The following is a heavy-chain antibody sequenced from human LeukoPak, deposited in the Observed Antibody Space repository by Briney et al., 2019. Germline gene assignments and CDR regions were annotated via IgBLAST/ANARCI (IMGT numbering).Heavy chain of an antibody. CDR3: AKGAYYYDSSGYYVFDY. J-gene: IGHJ4*02. CDR2: ISYDGSNK. Sequence: HPGGSLRLSCAASGFTFSSYGMPWVRQAPGKGLEWVAVISYDGSNKYYADSVKGRFTISRDNSKNTLYLQMNSLRAEDTAVYYCAKGAYYYDSSGYYVFDYWGQGTLVTVSS. V-gene: IGHV3-30*18. D-gene: IGHD3-22*01. CDR1: GFTFSSYG.